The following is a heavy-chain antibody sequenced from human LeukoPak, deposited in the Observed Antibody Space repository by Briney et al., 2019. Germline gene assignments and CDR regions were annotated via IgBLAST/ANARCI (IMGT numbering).Heavy chain of an antibody. Sequence: KPSETLSLTCTVSGGSISSYYWSWIRQPPGQGLEWIGYIYYSGSTNYNPSLKSRVTISVDTSKNQFSLKLSSVTAADTAVYYCARRYGDYVDYFDYWGQGTLVTVSS. V-gene: IGHV4-59*08. CDR3: ARRYGDYVDYFDY. D-gene: IGHD4-17*01. CDR2: IYYSGST. CDR1: GGSISSYY. J-gene: IGHJ4*02.